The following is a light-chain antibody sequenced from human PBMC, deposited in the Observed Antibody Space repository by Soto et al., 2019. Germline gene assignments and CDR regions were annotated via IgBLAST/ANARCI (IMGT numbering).Light chain of an antibody. V-gene: IGKV1-9*01. Sequence: DIQLTQSPSFLSASVGDRVTITCRASQGISRYLAWYQQKPGKAPNLLIYGATTLRHGVPSRFSGSGSGTEFTLTISSLQPEDFATYYCQQSYTTPPYSFGQGTKLEIK. CDR2: GAT. CDR3: QQSYTTPPYS. CDR1: QGISRY. J-gene: IGKJ2*01.